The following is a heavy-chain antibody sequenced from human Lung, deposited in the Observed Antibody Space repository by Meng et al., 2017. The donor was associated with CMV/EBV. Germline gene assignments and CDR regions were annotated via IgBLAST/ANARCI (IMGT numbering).Heavy chain of an antibody. D-gene: IGHD2-2*01. CDR3: ARSANIVLVPTARHYFDY. Sequence: SXXVSXKASGGTFSSYAISWGRQAPGQGLEWMGGIIPIFGTANYAQKFQGRVTITTDESTSTAYMELSSLRSEDTAVYYCARSANIVLVPTARHYFDYWXQGTLVTVSS. CDR1: GGTFSSYA. J-gene: IGHJ4*02. V-gene: IGHV1-69*05. CDR2: IIPIFGTA.